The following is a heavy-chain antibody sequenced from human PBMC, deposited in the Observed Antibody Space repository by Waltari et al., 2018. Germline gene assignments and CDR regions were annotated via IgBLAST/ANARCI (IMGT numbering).Heavy chain of an antibody. CDR1: SGSVSRYY. CDR3: ARSGDYAEYFQH. CDR2: VHASGTT. J-gene: IGHJ1*01. V-gene: IGHV4-4*07. Sequence: QVQLQESGPGLVKPSETLSLICTVSSGSVSRYYWNWIRQSAGKGLEWIGYVHASGTTKYNPSLRSRVTVSLDTSKNQFSLKLTSVTAADTAVYYCARSGDYAEYFQHWGLGTLLTVSS. D-gene: IGHD4-17*01.